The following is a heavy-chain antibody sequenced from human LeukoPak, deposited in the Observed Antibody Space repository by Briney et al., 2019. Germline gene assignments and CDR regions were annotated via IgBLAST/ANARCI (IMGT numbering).Heavy chain of an antibody. Sequence: PGGSLRLSCAASGFTFSSYSMNWVRQAPGKGLEWVSSISSSSYIYYADSVKGRFTISRDNAKNSLYLQMNSLRAEDTAVYYCARDRGVRYYYGSAYDAFDIWGQGTMVTVSS. CDR3: ARDRGVRYYYGSAYDAFDI. V-gene: IGHV3-21*01. J-gene: IGHJ3*02. D-gene: IGHD3-10*01. CDR2: ISSSSYI. CDR1: GFTFSSYS.